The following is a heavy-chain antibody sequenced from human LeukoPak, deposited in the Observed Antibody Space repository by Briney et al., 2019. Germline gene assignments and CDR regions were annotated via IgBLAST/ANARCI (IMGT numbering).Heavy chain of an antibody. J-gene: IGHJ2*01. Sequence: GASVKVSCKASGYTFTSYAMNWVRQAPGQGLEWMGWINTNTGNPTYAQGFTGRFVFSLDTSVSTAYLQISSLKAEDTAVYYCARKPRIVGATSYWYFDLWGRGTLVTVSS. V-gene: IGHV7-4-1*02. CDR2: INTNTGNP. CDR1: GYTFTSYA. CDR3: ARKPRIVGATSYWYFDL. D-gene: IGHD1-26*01.